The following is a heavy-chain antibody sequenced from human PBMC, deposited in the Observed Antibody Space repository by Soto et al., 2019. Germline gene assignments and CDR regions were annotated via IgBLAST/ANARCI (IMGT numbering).Heavy chain of an antibody. CDR2: INPSGGST. CDR3: ARDLRYYDSSGYQHDAFDI. V-gene: IGHV1-46*01. CDR1: GYTFTSYY. J-gene: IGHJ3*02. Sequence: QVQLVQSGAEVKKPGASVKVSCKASGYTFTSYYMHWVRQAPGQGLEWMGIINPSGGSTSYAQKFQGRVTMTRDTSTSTVYMELSSLRSEDTAVYYCARDLRYYDSSGYQHDAFDIWGQGTMVTVSS. D-gene: IGHD3-22*01.